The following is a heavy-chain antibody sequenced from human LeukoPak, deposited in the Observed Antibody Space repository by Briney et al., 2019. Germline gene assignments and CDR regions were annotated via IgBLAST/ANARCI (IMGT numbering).Heavy chain of an antibody. D-gene: IGHD2-2*01. CDR2: IPYDGNNK. Sequence: GGSLRLSCAASGFPFSSYAMHWVRQAPGKGLEWVALIPYDGNNKYYADSVKGRFTISRDNSKNTLYLQMNSLRAEGTAVYYCARARYCSSITCREAFDIWGQGTMVTVSS. J-gene: IGHJ3*02. V-gene: IGHV3-30-3*01. CDR1: GFPFSSYA. CDR3: ARARYCSSITCREAFDI.